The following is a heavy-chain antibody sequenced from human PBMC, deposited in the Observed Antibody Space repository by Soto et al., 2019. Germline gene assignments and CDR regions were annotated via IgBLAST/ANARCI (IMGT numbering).Heavy chain of an antibody. D-gene: IGHD3-3*01. CDR1: GGSISSGDYY. CDR2: IYYSGST. V-gene: IGHV4-30-4*01. CDR3: AVLEPDYYFDY. J-gene: IGHJ4*02. Sequence: PSETLSLTCTVSGGSISSGDYYWSWIRQPPGKGLEWIGYIYYSGSTYYNPPLKSRVTISVDTSKNQFSLKLSSVTAADTAVYYCAVLEPDYYFDYWGQGTLVTVSS.